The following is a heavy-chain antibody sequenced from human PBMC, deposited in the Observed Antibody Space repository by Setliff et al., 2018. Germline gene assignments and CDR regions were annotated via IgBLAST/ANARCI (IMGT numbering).Heavy chain of an antibody. CDR1: GGSISSSSYY. D-gene: IGHD6-13*01. V-gene: IGHV4-39*07. Sequence: PSETLSLTCTVSGGSISSSSYYWGWIRQPPGKGLEWIGSIYHSGSTYYNPSLESRVTISVDTSRNHFSLRLSSVTAADTAVYYCARECYSSSWYGDYYYYYGMDVWGQGTTVTVSS. CDR3: ARECYSSSWYGDYYYYYGMDV. J-gene: IGHJ6*02. CDR2: IYHSGST.